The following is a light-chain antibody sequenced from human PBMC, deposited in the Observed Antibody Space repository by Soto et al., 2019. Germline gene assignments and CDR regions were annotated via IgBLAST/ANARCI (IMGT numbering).Light chain of an antibody. CDR1: QSVFYSANNKNY. J-gene: IGKJ2*01. CDR2: WAS. CDR3: QHYYSTPYS. V-gene: IGKV4-1*01. Sequence: DIVMTQSPDSLAVSLGERATINCKSSQSVFYSANNKNYLAWYQQRPGQPPKLLIYWASTRESGVPARFSGSGSGTDSTLTISILQAEYVAVYFCQHYYSTPYSFGQGTNLEIK.